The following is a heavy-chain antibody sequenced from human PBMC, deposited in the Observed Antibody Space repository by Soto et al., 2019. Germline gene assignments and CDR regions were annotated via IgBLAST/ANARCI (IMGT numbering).Heavy chain of an antibody. J-gene: IGHJ4*02. CDR2: FGVDYVT. CDR1: GFSFSNYA. CDR3: AKATGSFDRTGPEQ. D-gene: IGHD2-8*02. Sequence: EVQLLESGGGLIQPGGSLRLSCATFGFSFSNYAMSWVRQAPGKGLEWVSGFGVDYVTYYADSVRGRFTISRDNSKNTPYPQMNSLRAEDTALYYCAKATGSFDRTGPEQWGQGTLVTVSS. V-gene: IGHV3-23*01.